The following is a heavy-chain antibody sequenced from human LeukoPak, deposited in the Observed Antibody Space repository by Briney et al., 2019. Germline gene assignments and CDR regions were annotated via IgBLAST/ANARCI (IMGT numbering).Heavy chain of an antibody. CDR2: IYYSGST. CDR3: ARHGDYGNYYYYGMDV. J-gene: IGHJ6*02. CDR1: GGSISSYY. V-gene: IGHV4-59*08. D-gene: IGHD4-17*01. Sequence: SETLSLTCTVSGGSISSYYWSWIRQPPGKGLEWIGYIYYSGSTNYNPSLKSRVTISVDTSKNQFSLKLSSVTAADTAVYYCARHGDYGNYYYYGMDVWGQGTVVTVSS.